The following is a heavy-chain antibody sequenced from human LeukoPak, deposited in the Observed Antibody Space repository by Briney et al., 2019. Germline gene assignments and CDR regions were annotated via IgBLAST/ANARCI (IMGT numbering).Heavy chain of an antibody. D-gene: IGHD4-17*01. CDR1: GFTFDDAA. CDR3: AKENGATSTVATWGVFDY. J-gene: IGHJ4*02. Sequence: GRSLRLSCAASGFTFDDAAMRWVRQAPGKGLEWVSGISWNSGRIGYADSVKGRFTISRDNAKNSLYLQKNSLRAEDTALYYCAKENGATSTVATWGVFDYWGQGTLVTVSS. V-gene: IGHV3-9*01. CDR2: ISWNSGRI.